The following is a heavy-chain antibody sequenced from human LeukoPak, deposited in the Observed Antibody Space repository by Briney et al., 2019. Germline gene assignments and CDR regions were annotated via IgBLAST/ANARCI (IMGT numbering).Heavy chain of an antibody. D-gene: IGHD3-10*01. Sequence: GGSLRLSCAASGFTFSSYSMNWVRQAPGKGLEWVSYISSSSSTIYYADSVKGRFTISRDNAKNSLYLQMNSLRAEDTAVYYCARGVSSAIDWWGQGTLVTVSS. CDR2: ISSSSSTI. J-gene: IGHJ4*02. CDR3: ARGVSSAIDW. CDR1: GFTFSSYS. V-gene: IGHV3-48*01.